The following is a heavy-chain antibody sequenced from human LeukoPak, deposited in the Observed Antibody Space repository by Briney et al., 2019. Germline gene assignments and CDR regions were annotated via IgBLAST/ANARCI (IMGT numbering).Heavy chain of an antibody. CDR2: ISSSSSYI. CDR3: ARVRSTPHGYMDV. J-gene: IGHJ6*03. D-gene: IGHD3-3*01. CDR1: GFTFSSYS. Sequence: KPGRSLRLSCAASGFTFSSYSMNWVRQAPGKGLEWVSSISSSSSYIYYADSVKGRFTISRDNAKNSLYLQMHSLRAEDTAVYYCARVRSTPHGYMDVWGKGTTVTVSS. V-gene: IGHV3-21*01.